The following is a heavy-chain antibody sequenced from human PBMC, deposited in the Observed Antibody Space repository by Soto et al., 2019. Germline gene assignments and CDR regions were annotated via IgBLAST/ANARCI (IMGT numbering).Heavy chain of an antibody. CDR1: GGSISSGDYS. J-gene: IGHJ6*02. CDR2: IYYSGST. CDR3: ARAQNYYYYGMDV. V-gene: IGHV4-61*08. Sequence: SETLSLTCAVSGGSISSGDYSWNWIRQPPGKGLEWIGYIYYSGSTNYNPSLKSRVTISVDTSKNQFSLKLSSVTAADTAVYYCARAQNYYYYGMDVWGQGTTVTVSS.